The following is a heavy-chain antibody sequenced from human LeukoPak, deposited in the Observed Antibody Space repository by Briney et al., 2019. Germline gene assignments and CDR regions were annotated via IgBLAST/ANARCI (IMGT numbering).Heavy chain of an antibody. CDR2: INPSGGST. J-gene: IGHJ4*02. V-gene: IGHV1-46*01. Sequence: ASVKVSCKASGYTFTSYYMHWVRQAPGQGLEWMGIINPSGGSTSYAQKFQGRVTMTRDMSTSTVYMELSSLRSEDTAVYYCARVIAAAGHSGYWGQGTLVTVSS. D-gene: IGHD6-13*01. CDR3: ARVIAAAGHSGY. CDR1: GYTFTSYY.